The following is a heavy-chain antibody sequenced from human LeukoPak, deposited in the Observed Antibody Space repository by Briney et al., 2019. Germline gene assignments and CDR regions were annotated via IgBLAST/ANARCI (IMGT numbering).Heavy chain of an antibody. Sequence: GASVTVSCKASGYTFSNYGISWVRQAPGQGLEWMAWISAYNGYTHYTQKLQGRVTMTTDTSTSTAYMELRSLRSDDTAVYYCARASGYYGSGRPYDYWGQGTLVTVSS. V-gene: IGHV1-18*01. D-gene: IGHD3-10*01. CDR1: GYTFSNYG. CDR2: ISAYNGYT. CDR3: ARASGYYGSGRPYDY. J-gene: IGHJ4*02.